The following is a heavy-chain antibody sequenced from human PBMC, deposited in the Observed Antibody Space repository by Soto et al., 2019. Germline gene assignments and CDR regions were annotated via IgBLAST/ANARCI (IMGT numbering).Heavy chain of an antibody. J-gene: IGHJ4*02. CDR1: GYTFTSYG. Sequence: ASVKVSCKASGYTFTSYGISWVRQAPGQGLEWMGWISAYNGNTKYAQKLQGRVTITTDTSTSTAYMELSSLRSEDTAVYYCASYKVMITFGGVIVMIFDYWGQGTLVTVSS. D-gene: IGHD3-16*02. V-gene: IGHV1-18*01. CDR2: ISAYNGNT. CDR3: ASYKVMITFGGVIVMIFDY.